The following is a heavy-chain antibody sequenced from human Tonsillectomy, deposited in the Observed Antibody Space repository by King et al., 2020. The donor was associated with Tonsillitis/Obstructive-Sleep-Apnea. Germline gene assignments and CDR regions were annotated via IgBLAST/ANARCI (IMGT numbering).Heavy chain of an antibody. CDR3: ARGSSTGAYDAFDI. J-gene: IGHJ3*02. V-gene: IGHV4-34*01. CDR2: INHSGCT. Sequence: VQLQQWGAGLLTPSETLSLTCAVYGGSFSAYYWCWIRQPPGKGLEWIGEINHSGCTNYNPSLKSRVTISVDTSKNQFSLKLNSLTAADTAVYYCARGSSTGAYDAFDIWGQGTMVTVSS. CDR1: GGSFSAYY. D-gene: IGHD7-27*01.